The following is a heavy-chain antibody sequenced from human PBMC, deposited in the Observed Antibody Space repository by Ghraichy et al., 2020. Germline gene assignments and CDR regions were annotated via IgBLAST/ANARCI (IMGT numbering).Heavy chain of an antibody. J-gene: IGHJ3*02. CDR3: AKGGSSPLGDAFDS. D-gene: IGHD6-6*01. CDR2: VWYDGSLK. CDR1: GFTFSSFV. Sequence: GGSLRLSCAASGFTFSSFVMHWVRQAPGKGLEWVAVVWYDGSLKYYVDSVKGRFAISRDNSMNTVSLEMNSLRAEETAMYYCAKGGSSPLGDAFDSWGQGTMVPVSS. V-gene: IGHV3-33*06.